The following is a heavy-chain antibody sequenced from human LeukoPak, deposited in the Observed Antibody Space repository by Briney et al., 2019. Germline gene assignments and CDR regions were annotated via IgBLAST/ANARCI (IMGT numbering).Heavy chain of an antibody. CDR3: ARGLGYSGYDRLFYY. Sequence: SETLSLTCAVYGGSFSGYYWSWIRQPPGKGLEWIGEINHSGSTNYNPSLKSRVTISVDTSKNQFSLKLSSVTAADTAVYYCARGLGYSGYDRLFYYWGQGTLVTVSS. CDR2: INHSGST. D-gene: IGHD5-12*01. V-gene: IGHV4-34*01. J-gene: IGHJ4*02. CDR1: GGSFSGYY.